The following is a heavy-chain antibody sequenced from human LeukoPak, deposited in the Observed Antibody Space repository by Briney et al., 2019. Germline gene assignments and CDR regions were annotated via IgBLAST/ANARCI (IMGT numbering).Heavy chain of an antibody. CDR3: ARHRQQLVRAPFDC. CDR2: IYYSGST. V-gene: IGHV4-59*08. CDR1: GGSIGDYY. D-gene: IGHD6-13*01. Sequence: PSETLSLTCTVSGGSIGDYYWSWIRQSPGKGLEWIGYIYYSGSTHYNPSLKSRVTISVDASKKHFSLRLSSVTAADTAVYYCARHRQQLVRAPFDCWGQGILVTVSS. J-gene: IGHJ4*02.